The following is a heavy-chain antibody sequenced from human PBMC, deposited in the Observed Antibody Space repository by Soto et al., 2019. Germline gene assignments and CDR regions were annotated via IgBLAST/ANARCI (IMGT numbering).Heavy chain of an antibody. J-gene: IGHJ4*02. CDR2: ISSSGSDT. CDR3: ARRLRGYSGYSGY. Sequence: QVQLVESGGGLVKPGGCLRLSCAASGFTFSDYYMSWIRQAPGKGLEWVSYISSSGSDTNYADSVKGRFTVSRDNAKNSLYLQMNSRRAEDTAVYYCARRLRGYSGYSGYWGQGTLVTVCS. CDR1: GFTFSDYY. D-gene: IGHD5-12*01. V-gene: IGHV3-11*05.